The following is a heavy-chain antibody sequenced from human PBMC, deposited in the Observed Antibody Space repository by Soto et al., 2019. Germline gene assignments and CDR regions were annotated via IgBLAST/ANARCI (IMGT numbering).Heavy chain of an antibody. D-gene: IGHD4-4*01. CDR1: GFTFSSYS. CDR3: ARDSNYEWYYYYGMYV. V-gene: IGHV3-48*02. CDR2: ISSSSSTI. Sequence: GGSLRLSCAASGFTFSSYSMNWVRQAPGKGLEWVSYISSSSSTIYYADSVKGRFTISRDNAKNSLYLQMNSLRDEDTAVYYCARDSNYEWYYYYGMYVWGQGTTVTVSS. J-gene: IGHJ6*02.